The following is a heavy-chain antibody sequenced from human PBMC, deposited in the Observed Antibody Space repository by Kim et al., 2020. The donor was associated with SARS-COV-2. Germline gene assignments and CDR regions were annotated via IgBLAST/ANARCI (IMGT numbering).Heavy chain of an antibody. J-gene: IGHJ4*02. V-gene: IGHV3-30*18. D-gene: IGHD3-10*01. CDR3: AKFYGSGSPIAIMEGSDY. CDR1: GFTFSSYG. CDR2: ISYDGSNK. Sequence: GGSLRLSCAASGFTFSSYGMHWVRQAPGKGLEWVAVISYDGSNKYYADSVKGRFTISRDNSKNTLYLQMNSLRAEDTAVYYCAKFYGSGSPIAIMEGSDYWGQGTLVTVSS.